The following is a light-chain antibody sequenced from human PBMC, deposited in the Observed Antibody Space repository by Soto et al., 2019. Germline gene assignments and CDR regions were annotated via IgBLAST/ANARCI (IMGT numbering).Light chain of an antibody. CDR1: QSVSSN. CDR2: GAS. CDR3: QQRSKRPPIT. V-gene: IGKV3-15*01. Sequence: DIVMTQSPATLSVSPGERATLSCRASQSVSSNLAWYQQKPGQAPRLLISGASTRATGIPARLSGSGSGTEFTLTISSLEPEDFAVYYCQQRSKRPPITFGQGTRLEIK. J-gene: IGKJ5*01.